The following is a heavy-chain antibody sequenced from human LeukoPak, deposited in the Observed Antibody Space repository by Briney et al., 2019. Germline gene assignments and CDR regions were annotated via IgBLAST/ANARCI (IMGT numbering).Heavy chain of an antibody. J-gene: IGHJ5*02. Sequence: GGSLRLSCAASGFTFSSYWMHWVRQVPGKGLVWVARINTYGTSTTHGDSVEGRFTISRDNAKNTLDLEMNSLRDDDTAVYYCARGSTTVTTKDWFDPWGQGTQVTVS. CDR3: ARGSTTVTTKDWFDP. D-gene: IGHD4-17*01. V-gene: IGHV3-74*03. CDR1: GFTFSSYW. CDR2: INTYGTST.